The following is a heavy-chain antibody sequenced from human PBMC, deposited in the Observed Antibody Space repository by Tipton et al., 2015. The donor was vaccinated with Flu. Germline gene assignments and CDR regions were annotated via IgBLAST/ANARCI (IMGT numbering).Heavy chain of an antibody. CDR3: ARGPYGDPTLV. D-gene: IGHD4-17*01. Sequence: SLRLSCAASGFTFSSYWMHWVRQAPGKGLVWVSRINSDGSSTSYADSVKGRFTISRDNAKNTLYLQMNSLRAEGTAVYYCARGPYGDPTLVWGQGTLVTVSS. CDR2: INSDGSST. V-gene: IGHV3-74*01. CDR1: GFTFSSYW. J-gene: IGHJ4*02.